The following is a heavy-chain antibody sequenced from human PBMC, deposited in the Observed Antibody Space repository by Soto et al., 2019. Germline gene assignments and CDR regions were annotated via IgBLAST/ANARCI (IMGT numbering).Heavy chain of an antibody. J-gene: IGHJ5*02. CDR2: IYYSGST. D-gene: IGHD1-1*01. V-gene: IGHV4-59*01. Sequence: PSETLSRTCPVSGGSISSYYWSWIRQPPGKGLEWIGYIYYSGSTNYNPSLKSRVTISVDTSKNQFSLKLSSVTAADTAVYYCARGVRTGTAPTNNWFDPWGQGTLVTV. CDR1: GGSISSYY. CDR3: ARGVRTGTAPTNNWFDP.